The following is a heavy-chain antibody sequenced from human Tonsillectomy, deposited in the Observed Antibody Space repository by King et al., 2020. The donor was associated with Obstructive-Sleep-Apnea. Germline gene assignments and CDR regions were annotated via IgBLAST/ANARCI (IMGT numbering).Heavy chain of an antibody. CDR3: AREVTLVRALFFDH. CDR1: GYTFTSYD. Sequence: QLVQSGAEVKKPGASVKVSCKASGYTFTSYDINWVRQAPGQGLEWMGWISAYNGNTNYAQKLQGRVTMTTDTSTNTAYLELRSLRSDDTAVYYCAREVTLVRALFFDHWGQGTLVTVSS. V-gene: IGHV1-18*04. J-gene: IGHJ4*02. CDR2: ISAYNGNT. D-gene: IGHD3-10*01.